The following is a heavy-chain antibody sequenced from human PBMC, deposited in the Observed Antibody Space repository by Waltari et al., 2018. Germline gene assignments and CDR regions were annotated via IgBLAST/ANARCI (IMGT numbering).Heavy chain of an antibody. Sequence: QVQLVESGGGVVQPGRSLRLSCAASEFTFSSYAMHWVRQAPGKGLEWVAVISYDGSNKYYADSVKGRFTISRDNSKNTLYLQMNSLRAEDTAVYYCARDGSVVVAANYMDVWGKGTTVTISS. J-gene: IGHJ6*03. CDR3: ARDGSVVVAANYMDV. CDR1: EFTFSSYA. CDR2: ISYDGSNK. V-gene: IGHV3-30-3*01. D-gene: IGHD2-15*01.